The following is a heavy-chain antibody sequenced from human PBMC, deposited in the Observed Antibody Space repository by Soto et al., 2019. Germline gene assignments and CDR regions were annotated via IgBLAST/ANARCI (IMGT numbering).Heavy chain of an antibody. Sequence: LSLTCAVYGGSFSGYYWSRIRQPPGKGLEWIGEINHSGSTNYNPSLKSRVTISVDTSKNQFSLKLSSVTAADTAVYYCARGEKVYDFWSGYRSTFFDYWGQGTLVTVSS. CDR1: GGSFSGYY. CDR3: ARGEKVYDFWSGYRSTFFDY. J-gene: IGHJ4*02. V-gene: IGHV4-34*01. D-gene: IGHD3-3*01. CDR2: INHSGST.